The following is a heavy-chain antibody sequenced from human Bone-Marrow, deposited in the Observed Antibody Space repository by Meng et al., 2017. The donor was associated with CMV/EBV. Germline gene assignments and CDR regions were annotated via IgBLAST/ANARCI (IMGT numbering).Heavy chain of an antibody. D-gene: IGHD3-10*01. V-gene: IGHV4-39*06. Sequence: SETLSLTCTVSGGSISSSSYYWGWIRQPPGKGLEWIGSIYYSGSTYYNPSLKSRVTISVDTSKNQFPLKLSSVTAADTAVYYCARDITGITMVRGEYWGQGTLVTVSS. CDR2: IYYSGST. CDR3: ARDITGITMVRGEY. J-gene: IGHJ4*02. CDR1: GGSISSSSYY.